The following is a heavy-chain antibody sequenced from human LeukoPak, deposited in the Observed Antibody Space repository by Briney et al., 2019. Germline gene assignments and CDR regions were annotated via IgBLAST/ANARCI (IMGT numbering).Heavy chain of an antibody. Sequence: SETLSLTCAVYVGSFSGYYWNWIRQPPGRGLEWIGEINHFGSTNYNPSLKSRVTILGDTSKNQFSLKVNSVTAADTAVYYCARGYRAPQTFYSYHYFDYWAQGTLVTVSS. CDR3: ARGYRAPQTFYSYHYFDY. D-gene: IGHD5-18*01. CDR2: INHFGST. J-gene: IGHJ4*02. CDR1: VGSFSGYY. V-gene: IGHV4-34*01.